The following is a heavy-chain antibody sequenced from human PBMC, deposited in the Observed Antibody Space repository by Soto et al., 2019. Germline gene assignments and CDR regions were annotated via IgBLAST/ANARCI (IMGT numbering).Heavy chain of an antibody. CDR2: IYYSGST. J-gene: IGHJ6*02. D-gene: IGHD5-18*01. V-gene: IGHV4-59*01. CDR1: GGSISSYY. Sequence: ETLSLTCTVSGGSISSYYWSWIRQPPGKGLEWIGYIYYSGSTNYNPSLKSRVTISVDTSKNQFSLKLSSVTAADTAVYYCARVQGGYFYYYYGMDVWGQGTTVTVSS. CDR3: ARVQGGYFYYYYGMDV.